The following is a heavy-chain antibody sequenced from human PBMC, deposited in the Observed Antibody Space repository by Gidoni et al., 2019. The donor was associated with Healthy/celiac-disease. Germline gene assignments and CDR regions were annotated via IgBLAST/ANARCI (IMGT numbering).Heavy chain of an antibody. CDR1: GGSISSGSYY. D-gene: IGHD5-12*01. J-gene: IGHJ4*02. CDR2: IYTSGST. CDR3: ARAVVDSPDGYFDY. Sequence: QVQLQESGPGLVKPSQTLSLTCTVSGGSISSGSYYWSWIRQPAGKGLEWIGRIYTSGSTNYNPSLKSRVTISVDTSKNQFSLKLSSVTAADTAVYYCARAVVDSPDGYFDYWGQGTLVTVSS. V-gene: IGHV4-61*02.